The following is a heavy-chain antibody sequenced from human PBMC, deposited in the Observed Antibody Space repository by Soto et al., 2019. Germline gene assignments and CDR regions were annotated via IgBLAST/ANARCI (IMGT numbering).Heavy chain of an antibody. V-gene: IGHV5-51*01. Sequence: GESLKISFKASGYTFASYLICWVRQMPVKGLEWMGIIYPADSDTRYNPSFQGQVTISADKSITTAYLQWSSLKASDTAMYYCARGPNPLFDHWGQGTLVTLCS. CDR3: ARGPNPLFDH. J-gene: IGHJ4*02. CDR2: IYPADSDT. CDR1: GYTFASYL.